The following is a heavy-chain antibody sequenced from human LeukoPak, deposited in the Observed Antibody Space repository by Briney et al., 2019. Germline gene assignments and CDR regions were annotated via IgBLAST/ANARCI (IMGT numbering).Heavy chain of an antibody. Sequence: ASXKVSCKASGYTFTGYYMHWVRQAPGQGPEWMGWINPNSGGTNYAQKFQGRVTMTRDTSISTAYMELSRLRSDDTAVYYCARGQVTIFGVGGSWFDPWGQGTLVTVSS. D-gene: IGHD3-3*01. CDR3: ARGQVTIFGVGGSWFDP. V-gene: IGHV1-2*02. CDR2: INPNSGGT. CDR1: GYTFTGYY. J-gene: IGHJ5*02.